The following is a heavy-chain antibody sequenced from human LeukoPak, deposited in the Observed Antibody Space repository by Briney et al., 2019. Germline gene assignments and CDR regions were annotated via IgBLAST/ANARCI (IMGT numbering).Heavy chain of an antibody. Sequence: GGSLRLSCAASGFTFSNAWMSWVRQAPGKGLEWVGRIKSKTDGGTTDYAAPVKGRFAISRDDSKNTLYLQMNSLKTEDTAVYYCTTDLDSSQWLAYYFDYWGQGTLVTVSS. J-gene: IGHJ4*02. CDR1: GFTFSNAW. CDR2: IKSKTDGGTT. CDR3: TTDLDSSQWLAYYFDY. V-gene: IGHV3-15*01. D-gene: IGHD6-19*01.